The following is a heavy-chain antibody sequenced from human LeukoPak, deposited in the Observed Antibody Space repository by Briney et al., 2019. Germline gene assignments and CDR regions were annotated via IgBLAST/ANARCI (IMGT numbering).Heavy chain of an antibody. CDR3: ARPLCSSTSCQIDY. Sequence: ASVKVSCKASGYTFTSYGISWVRQAPGQGLEWMGWISAYNGNTNYAQKLQGRVTMTTDTSTSTAYMELRSLRSDDTAVYYCARPLCSSTSCQIDYWGQGTLVTVSS. V-gene: IGHV1-18*01. CDR2: ISAYNGNT. D-gene: IGHD2-2*01. CDR1: GYTFTSYG. J-gene: IGHJ4*02.